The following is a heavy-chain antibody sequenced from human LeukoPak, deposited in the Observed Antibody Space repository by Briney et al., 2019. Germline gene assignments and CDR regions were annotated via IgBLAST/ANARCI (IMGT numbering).Heavy chain of an antibody. J-gene: IGHJ4*02. CDR2: ISYDGSNK. CDR1: GFTFSNYG. V-gene: IGHV3-30*18. CDR3: AKEGSEYSHGYPFTD. Sequence: PGGSLRLSCAASGFTFSNYGMHWVRQAPGKGLQWVAVISYDGSNKYYADSVKGRFTISRDNSKNTLYLQMNSLRAEDTAVYYCAKEGSEYSHGYPFTDWGQGILVTVSS. D-gene: IGHD5-18*01.